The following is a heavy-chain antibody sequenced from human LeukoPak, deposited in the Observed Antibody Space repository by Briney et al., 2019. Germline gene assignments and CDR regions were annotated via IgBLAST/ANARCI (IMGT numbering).Heavy chain of an antibody. J-gene: IGHJ4*02. CDR3: ARIDYDSSGYYDAFDY. CDR2: INHSGST. Sequence: PSETLSLTCAVYGGSFSGYYWSWIRQPPGKGLEWIGEINHSGSTYYNPSLKSRVTISVDTSKNQFSLKLSSVTAADTAVYYCARIDYDSSGYYDAFDYWGQGTLVTVSS. CDR1: GGSFSGYY. D-gene: IGHD3-22*01. V-gene: IGHV4-34*01.